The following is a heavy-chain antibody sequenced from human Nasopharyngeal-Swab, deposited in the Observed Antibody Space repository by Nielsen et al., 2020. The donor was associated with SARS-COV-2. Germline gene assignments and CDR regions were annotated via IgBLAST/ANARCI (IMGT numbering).Heavy chain of an antibody. CDR3: ARGRVSYSGSSALAY. CDR2: INTYNGNT. CDR1: GYIFKSYV. V-gene: IGHV1-18*04. Sequence: ASVKVSCKVSGYIFKSYVIHWVRQAPGQGLEWMGWINTYNGNTDSGQQHQDRVTMTTDTSTGTAYMELGSLRSDDTAIYYCARGRVSYSGSSALAYWGQGTLVSVSS. J-gene: IGHJ4*02. D-gene: IGHD6-6*01.